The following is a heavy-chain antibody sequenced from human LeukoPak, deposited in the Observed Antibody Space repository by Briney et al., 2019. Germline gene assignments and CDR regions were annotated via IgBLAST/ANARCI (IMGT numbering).Heavy chain of an antibody. Sequence: SETLSLTCTVSGGSISSSSYYWSWIRQPPGKGLEWSGYIYYSGSTNYNPSLKSRVTISVDTSKNQFSLKLSSVTAADTAVYYCARVVDYGSGSSPGYYYYMDVWGKGTTVTISS. CDR3: ARVVDYGSGSSPGYYYYMDV. CDR1: GGSISSSSYY. V-gene: IGHV4-61*01. CDR2: IYYSGST. D-gene: IGHD3-10*01. J-gene: IGHJ6*03.